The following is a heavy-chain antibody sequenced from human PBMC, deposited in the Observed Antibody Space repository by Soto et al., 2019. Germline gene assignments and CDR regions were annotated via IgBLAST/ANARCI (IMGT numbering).Heavy chain of an antibody. V-gene: IGHV4-39*01. J-gene: IGHJ1*01. CDR3: ARAPYSSGWREYFQH. Sequence: SESPLLTCTFTGGSFISNTFYWGWLRPKPGKGLEWIGSNYYSGSTYYNPSLNSRVTISVDTSKNQFSLKLSSVTAADTAVYYCARAPYSSGWREYFQHWGQGTLVTVSS. CDR1: GGSFISNTFY. D-gene: IGHD6-19*01. CDR2: NYYSGST.